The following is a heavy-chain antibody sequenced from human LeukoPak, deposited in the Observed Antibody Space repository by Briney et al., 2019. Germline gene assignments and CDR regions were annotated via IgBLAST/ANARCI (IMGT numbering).Heavy chain of an antibody. CDR2: IIPILGIA. J-gene: IGHJ6*02. CDR1: GGTFSSYA. CDR3: ARDGLVAGYYYGSGSYYKSVAGYYYGMDV. V-gene: IGHV1-69*04. D-gene: IGHD3-10*01. Sequence: SVKVSCKASGGTFSSYAISWVRQAPGQGLEWMGRIIPILGIANYAQKFQGRVTITRDTSASTAYMELSSLRSEDTAVYYCARDGLVAGYYYGSGSYYKSVAGYYYGMDVWGQGTTVTVSS.